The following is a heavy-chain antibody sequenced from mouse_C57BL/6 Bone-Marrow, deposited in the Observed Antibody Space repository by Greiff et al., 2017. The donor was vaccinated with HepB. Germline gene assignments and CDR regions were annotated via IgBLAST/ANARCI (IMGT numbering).Heavy chain of an antibody. J-gene: IGHJ2*01. CDR3: TRVGAYYGDAALCY. D-gene: IGHD2-13*01. Sequence: QVQLQQSGAELVRPGASVTLSCKASGYTFTDYEMHWVKQTPVHGLEWIGAIDPETGGTAYNQKFKGKAILTADKSSSTAYMELRSLTSEDSAVYYCTRVGAYYGDAALCYWGQGTTLTVSS. CDR2: IDPETGGT. CDR1: GYTFTDYE. V-gene: IGHV1-15*01.